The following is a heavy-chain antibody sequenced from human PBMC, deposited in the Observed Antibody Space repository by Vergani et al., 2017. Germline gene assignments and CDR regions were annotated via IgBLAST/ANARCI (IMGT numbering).Heavy chain of an antibody. V-gene: IGHV1-46*03. CDR3: AREPPLTGFFDY. J-gene: IGHJ4*02. Sequence: QVQLVQSGAEVGKPGASVKISCKASGYPFTAYYIHWVRQAPEQGLEWVGVISPDGFSTFYAQKFQGRVPITRDTSTSTVYVEVTSLRSDDTAVYYCAREPPLTGFFDYWGQGTLVTVSS. CDR1: GYPFTAYY. D-gene: IGHD3-9*01. CDR2: ISPDGFST.